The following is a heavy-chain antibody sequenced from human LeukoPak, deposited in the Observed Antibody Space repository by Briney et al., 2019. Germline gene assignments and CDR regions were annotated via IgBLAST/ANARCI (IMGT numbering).Heavy chain of an antibody. J-gene: IGHJ4*02. CDR1: GFTFSSYG. CDR3: AKDPGRYYYGSGSYVDY. V-gene: IGHV3-30*02. CDR2: IRYDGSNK. Sequence: TGGSLRLSCAASGFTFSSYGMHWVRQAPGKGLEWVAFIRYDGSNKYYADSVKGRFTISRDNSKNTLYLQMNSLRAEDTAVYYCAKDPGRYYYGSGSYVDYWGQGTLVTVSS. D-gene: IGHD3-10*01.